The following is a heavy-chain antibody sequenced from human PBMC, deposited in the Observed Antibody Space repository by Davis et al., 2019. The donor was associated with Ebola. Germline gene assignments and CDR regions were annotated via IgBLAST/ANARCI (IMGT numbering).Heavy chain of an antibody. Sequence: AASVKVSCKASGGTFSSYAISWVRQAPGQGLEWMGGIIPIFGTANYAQKFQGRVTITADESTSTAYMELSSLRSEDTAVYYCAPDGYNGGNWFDPWGQGTLVTVSS. V-gene: IGHV1-69*13. CDR1: GGTFSSYA. CDR3: APDGYNGGNWFDP. CDR2: IIPIFGTA. D-gene: IGHD5-24*01. J-gene: IGHJ5*02.